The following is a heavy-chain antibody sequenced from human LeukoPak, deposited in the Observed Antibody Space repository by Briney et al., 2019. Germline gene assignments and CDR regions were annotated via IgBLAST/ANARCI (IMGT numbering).Heavy chain of an antibody. CDR1: GFTFSSYW. CDR2: INQDGTNK. D-gene: IGHD3-3*01. J-gene: IGHJ6*03. V-gene: IGHV3-7*01. CDR3: VRDRRGRMSISGVVIKGSYYMDV. Sequence: PGGSLRLSCAASGFTFSSYWMSWVRQAPGKGLEWVANINQDGTNKYYADSVKGRFTISRDNAKNSMYLEMNRLRVEDRAVYYCVRDRRGRMSISGVVIKGSYYMDVWGKGTTVTVSS.